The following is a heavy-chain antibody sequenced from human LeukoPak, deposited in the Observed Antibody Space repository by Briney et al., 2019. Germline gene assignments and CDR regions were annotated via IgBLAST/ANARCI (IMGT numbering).Heavy chain of an antibody. Sequence: GGSLRLSCAASGFTFSSYGMSWVRQAPGKGLEWVSAISGSGGSTYYADSVKGRFTISRDNSKNTLYLQMNSLRAEDTAVYYCAKDPRRDYYGSGSYYNPPGWFDPWGQGTLVTVSS. V-gene: IGHV3-23*01. CDR3: AKDPRRDYYGSGSYYNPPGWFDP. J-gene: IGHJ5*02. CDR2: ISGSGGST. CDR1: GFTFSSYG. D-gene: IGHD3-10*01.